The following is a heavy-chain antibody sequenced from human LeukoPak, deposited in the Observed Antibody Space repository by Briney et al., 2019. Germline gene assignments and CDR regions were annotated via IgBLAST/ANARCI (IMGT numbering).Heavy chain of an antibody. Sequence: SETLSLTCTVSGGSISSGDYYWSWIRQPPGKGLEWIGYIYYSGSTYYNPSLKSRVTISVDTSKNQFSLKLSSVTAADTAVYYCASGAICSSTSCREYYFDYWGQGTLVTVSS. D-gene: IGHD2-2*01. V-gene: IGHV4-30-4*08. CDR1: GGSISSGDYY. CDR2: IYYSGST. J-gene: IGHJ4*02. CDR3: ASGAICSSTSCREYYFDY.